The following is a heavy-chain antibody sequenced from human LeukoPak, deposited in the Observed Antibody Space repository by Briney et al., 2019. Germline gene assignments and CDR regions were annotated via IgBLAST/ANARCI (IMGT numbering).Heavy chain of an antibody. CDR1: GFTFSSYG. V-gene: IGHV3-33*01. D-gene: IGHD3-22*01. Sequence: QPGRSLRLPCAASGFTFSSYGMHWVRQAPGKGLEWVAVIWYDGSNKYYADSVKGRFTISRDNSKNTLYLQMNSLRAEDTAVYYCARDTVLNYYDSSGTDYWGQGTLVTVSS. CDR3: ARDTVLNYYDSSGTDY. CDR2: IWYDGSNK. J-gene: IGHJ4*02.